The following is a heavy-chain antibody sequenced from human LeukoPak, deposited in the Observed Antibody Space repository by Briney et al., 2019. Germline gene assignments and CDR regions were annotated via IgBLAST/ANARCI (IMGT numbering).Heavy chain of an antibody. CDR3: ARSPHRLIGHWFDP. CDR2: IFSSGNT. CDR1: GGSINSYY. V-gene: IGHV4-4*07. J-gene: IGHJ5*02. D-gene: IGHD3-16*01. Sequence: SETLSLTCTVSGGSINSYYWSWIRKPAGKGLEWIGRIFSSGNTIYNPSLQSRVTMSVGTSKNQFSLRLNSVTAADTAVYYCARSPHRLIGHWFDPWGQGTLVTVSS.